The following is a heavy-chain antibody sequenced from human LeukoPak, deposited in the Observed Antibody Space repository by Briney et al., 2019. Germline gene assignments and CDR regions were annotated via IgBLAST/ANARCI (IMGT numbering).Heavy chain of an antibody. V-gene: IGHV1-2*02. CDR2: INPKSGGT. CDR1: GYTFTGYY. Sequence: GASVKDSCKASGYTFTGYYLHWVRQAPGQGLEWMGWINPKSGGTNYAQKFQGRVTMTRDTSISTAYMELSRLKSDDTAVYYCARGQYCSGGSCFLDYWGQGTLVTVSS. J-gene: IGHJ4*02. CDR3: ARGQYCSGGSCFLDY. D-gene: IGHD2-15*01.